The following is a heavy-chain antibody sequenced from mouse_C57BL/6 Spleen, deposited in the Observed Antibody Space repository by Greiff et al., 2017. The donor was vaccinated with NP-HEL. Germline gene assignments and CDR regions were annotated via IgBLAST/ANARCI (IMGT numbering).Heavy chain of an antibody. J-gene: IGHJ4*01. D-gene: IGHD1-1*01. CDR2: IYPGDGDT. CDR1: GYAFSSSW. Sequence: QVQLQQSGPELVKPGASVKISCKASGYAFSSSWMNWVKQRPGKGLEWIGRIYPGDGDTNYNGKFKGKATLTADKSSSTAYMQLSSLTSEDSAVYFCAREEITTVVAPMDYWGQGTSVTVSS. CDR3: AREEITTVVAPMDY. V-gene: IGHV1-82*01.